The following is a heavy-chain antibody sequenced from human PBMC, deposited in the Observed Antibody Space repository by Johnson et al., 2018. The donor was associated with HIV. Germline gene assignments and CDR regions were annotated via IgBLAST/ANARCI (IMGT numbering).Heavy chain of an antibody. CDR3: ARENYRRRDAFDV. CDR1: GFTFSDHY. V-gene: IGHV3-13*01. J-gene: IGHJ3*01. CDR2: IGTAGDT. D-gene: IGHD1-7*01. Sequence: VQLVESGGGLVKPGGSLRLSCAVSGFTFSDHYMSWIRQAPGKGLEWVSAIGTAGDTYYPGSVKGRFTISRENAKNSLYLQMNSLRAGDTAVYYCARENYRRRDAFDVWGQGTVVIVSS.